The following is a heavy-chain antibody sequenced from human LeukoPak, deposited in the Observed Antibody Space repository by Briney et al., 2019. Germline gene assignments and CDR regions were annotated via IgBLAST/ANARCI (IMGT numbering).Heavy chain of an antibody. CDR3: GASYYYDSSGY. V-gene: IGHV4-39*01. Sequence: PSETLSLTCTVSGGSISSSSYYWGWIRQPPGKGLEWIGSIYYSGSTYYNPSLKSRVTISVDTSKNQFSLKLSSVTAADTAVYYCGASYYYDSSGYWGQGTLVTVSS. D-gene: IGHD3-22*01. CDR2: IYYSGST. J-gene: IGHJ4*02. CDR1: GGSISSSSYY.